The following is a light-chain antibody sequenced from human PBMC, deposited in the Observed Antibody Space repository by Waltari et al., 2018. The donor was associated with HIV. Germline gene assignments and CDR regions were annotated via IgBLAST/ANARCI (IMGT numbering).Light chain of an antibody. CDR1: NIGRKA. Sequence: SYVLTQPPSVSVAPGQTAKITCGGNNIGRKAVHWYHVRPGQAPVLVVYDDNNRPSGIPERFSGSKSGNTAALTINRVEAGDNSDGHANWVFGGGTKLTVL. V-gene: IGLV3-21*02. J-gene: IGLJ3*02. CDR2: DDN. CDR3: NWV.